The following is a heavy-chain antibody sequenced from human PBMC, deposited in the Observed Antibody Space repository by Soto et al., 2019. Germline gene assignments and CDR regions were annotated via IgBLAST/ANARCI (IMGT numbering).Heavy chain of an antibody. CDR2: IYWDDDK. V-gene: IGHV2-5*02. Sequence: QITLKESGPTLVKPTQTLTLTCTFSGFSLTTSRVGVGWIRQPPGKALECLALIYWDDDKRYSPSLQSRLSITKDTSKNQVVLTMTNMDPVDTATYYCAHIPSYYQYDWFDPWGQGTLVTVSS. J-gene: IGHJ5*02. CDR1: GFSLTTSRVG. D-gene: IGHD3-10*01. CDR3: AHIPSYYQYDWFDP.